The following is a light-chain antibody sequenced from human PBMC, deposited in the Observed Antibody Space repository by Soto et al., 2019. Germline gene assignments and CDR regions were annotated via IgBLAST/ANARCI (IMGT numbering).Light chain of an antibody. CDR1: QSVSSY. Sequence: EIVLTQSPSTLSLSPGERATLSCRASQSVSSYLAWYQQKPGQAPRLLIYDASNRATGIPARFSGSGSGTDFTLTISSLAPEDFAFYYCQQRSNWPPIFTFGPGTKVDIK. CDR2: DAS. J-gene: IGKJ3*01. CDR3: QQRSNWPPIFT. V-gene: IGKV3-11*01.